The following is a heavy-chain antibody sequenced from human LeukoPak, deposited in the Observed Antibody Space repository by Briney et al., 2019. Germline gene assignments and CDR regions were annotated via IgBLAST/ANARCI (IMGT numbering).Heavy chain of an antibody. CDR1: GFTFSSYG. V-gene: IGHV3-48*04. J-gene: IGHJ4*02. CDR2: ISTGSGTI. D-gene: IGHD3-22*01. Sequence: GGSLRLSCAASGFTFSSYGMNWVRQSPGKGLEWIPYISTGSGTIYYADSVKGRFTTSRDNAKNSLSLQMNSLRAEDTAVYYCARAMRYYDSSIDYWGQGTLVTVSS. CDR3: ARAMRYYDSSIDY.